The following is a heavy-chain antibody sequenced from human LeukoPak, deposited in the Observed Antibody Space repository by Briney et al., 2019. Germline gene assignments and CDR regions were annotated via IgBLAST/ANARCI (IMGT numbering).Heavy chain of an antibody. V-gene: IGHV3-30*18. CDR3: AKGPRIAVAGTLDY. Sequence: GGSLRLSCAASGFTFSSYGMHWVRQAPGKGLEWVAVISYDGSNKYYADSVKGRFTISRDNSKNTLYLQMNSLRAEDTAVYYCAKGPRIAVAGTLDYWGQGTLVTVSS. J-gene: IGHJ4*02. CDR2: ISYDGSNK. CDR1: GFTFSSYG. D-gene: IGHD6-19*01.